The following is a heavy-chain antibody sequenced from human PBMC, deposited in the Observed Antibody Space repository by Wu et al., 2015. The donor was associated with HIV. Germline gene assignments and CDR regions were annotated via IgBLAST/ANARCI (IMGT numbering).Heavy chain of an antibody. CDR2: INPSGGST. Sequence: QVQLVQSVTEVKKPGASVKVSCKTSGYTFTSYFIHWVRQAPGQGLEWMGIINPSGGSTTYIQKFQGRVTMTRDTSTSTVYLELSSLRSEDTALYYCARDGGYVPAPGRDRDYWYFDLWGRGTLVTVSS. J-gene: IGHJ2*01. CDR1: GYTFTSYF. CDR3: ARDGGYVPAPGRDRDYWYFDL. V-gene: IGHV1-46*01. D-gene: IGHD5-12*01.